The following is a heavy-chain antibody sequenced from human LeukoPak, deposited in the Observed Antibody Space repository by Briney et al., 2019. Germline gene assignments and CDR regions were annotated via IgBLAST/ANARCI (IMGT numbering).Heavy chain of an antibody. CDR3: ARHFPPWQAGYFDH. CDR1: GGSISSYC. J-gene: IGHJ4*02. D-gene: IGHD3-10*01. Sequence: PSETLSLTCTVSGGSISSYCWSWIRQPPGKGLEWIGYMYYSGSSNYNPSLKSRVTISVDTSKNQFSLKLSSVTAADTAVYYCARHFPPWQAGYFDHWGQGTLVTVSS. CDR2: MYYSGSS. V-gene: IGHV4-59*08.